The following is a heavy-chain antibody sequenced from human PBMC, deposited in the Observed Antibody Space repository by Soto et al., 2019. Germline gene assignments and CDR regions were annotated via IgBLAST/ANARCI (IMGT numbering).Heavy chain of an antibody. D-gene: IGHD6-13*01. J-gene: IGHJ4*02. CDR1: GCTFSSYS. V-gene: IGHV3-21*01. CDR3: AYVSFGQQLVPN. Sequence: GGSLRLSCAAAGCTFSSYSMNWVRQAPGKGLEWVSSISSSSYIYYADSVKGRFTISRDNAKNSLYLQMNSLRAEDTAVYYCAYVSFGQQLVPNWGQGTLVTVSS. CDR2: ISSSSYI.